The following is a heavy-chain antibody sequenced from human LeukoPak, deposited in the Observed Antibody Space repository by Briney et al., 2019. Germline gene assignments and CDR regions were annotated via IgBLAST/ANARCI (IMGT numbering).Heavy chain of an antibody. J-gene: IGHJ4*02. CDR1: GYTFTSYD. CDR3: ARPRRGSIAARGTFDY. D-gene: IGHD6-6*01. V-gene: IGHV1-8*01. CDR2: MNPNSGNT. Sequence: GASVKVSCKASGYTFTSYDINWVRQVTGQGLEWMGWMNPNSGNTGYAQKFQGRVTMTRNTSISTAYMELSSLRSEDTAVYYCARPRRGSIAARGTFDYWGQGTLVTVSS.